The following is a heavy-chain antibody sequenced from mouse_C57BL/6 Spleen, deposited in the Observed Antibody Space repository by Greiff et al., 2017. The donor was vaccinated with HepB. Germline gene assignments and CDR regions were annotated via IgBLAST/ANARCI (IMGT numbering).Heavy chain of an antibody. D-gene: IGHD2-5*01. CDR1: GYTFTSYW. J-gene: IGHJ2*01. CDR2: IHPNSGST. Sequence: QVQLKQPGAELVKPGASVKLSCKASGYTFTSYWMHWVKQRPGQGLEWIGMIHPNSGSTNYNEKFKSKATLTVDKSSSTAYMQLSSLTSEDSAVYYCARRYSNFVFDYWGQGTTLTVSS. CDR3: ARRYSNFVFDY. V-gene: IGHV1-64*01.